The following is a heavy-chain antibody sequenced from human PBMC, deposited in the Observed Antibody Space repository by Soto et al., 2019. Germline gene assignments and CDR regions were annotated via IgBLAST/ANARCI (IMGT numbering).Heavy chain of an antibody. Sequence: EVQLVEYGGGLVKPGGSLRLSCSASGFSFTNYDMNWVRQAPGKGLEWVSSISSGSSYIYYADSVKGRFTISRDNAKSSLYLQMNSLRAEDTAVYYCACGYKYGRGAFDIWGQGTIVTVSS. CDR3: ACGYKYGRGAFDI. CDR2: ISSGSSYI. D-gene: IGHD5-18*01. J-gene: IGHJ3*02. V-gene: IGHV3-21*01. CDR1: GFSFTNYD.